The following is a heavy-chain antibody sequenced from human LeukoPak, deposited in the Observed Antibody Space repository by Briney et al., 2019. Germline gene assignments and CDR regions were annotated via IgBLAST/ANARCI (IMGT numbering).Heavy chain of an antibody. CDR3: AKSHDILTGYGAFDI. D-gene: IGHD3-9*01. CDR1: GFTFDDYA. J-gene: IGHJ3*02. CDR2: ISWNSGSI. V-gene: IGHV3-9*01. Sequence: TGGSLRLSCAASGFTFDDYAMHWVRQAPGKGLEWVSGISWNSGSIGYADSVKGRFTISRDNAKNSLYLQMNSLRAEDTALYYCAKSHDILTGYGAFDIWGQGTMVTVSS.